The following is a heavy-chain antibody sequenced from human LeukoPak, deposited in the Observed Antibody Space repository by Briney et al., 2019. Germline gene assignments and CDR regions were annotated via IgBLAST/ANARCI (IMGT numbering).Heavy chain of an antibody. Sequence: SETLSLTCTVSGASISSYYWSWIRQPPGKGLEWIGYVPDSGSTNYNPSLKSRVTISVDTSKNQFSLKLSSVTAADTAVYYCARQNGQLVNYWGQGILVTVSS. V-gene: IGHV4-59*08. J-gene: IGHJ4*02. CDR1: GASISSYY. CDR3: ARQNGQLVNY. D-gene: IGHD6-6*01. CDR2: VPDSGST.